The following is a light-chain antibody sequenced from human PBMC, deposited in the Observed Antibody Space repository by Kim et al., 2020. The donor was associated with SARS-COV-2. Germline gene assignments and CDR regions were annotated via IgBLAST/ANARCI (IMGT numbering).Light chain of an antibody. CDR1: QSISSN. CDR2: DAS. CDR3: QQYAYWRA. J-gene: IGKJ5*01. Sequence: SLSPGERPTLSGRASQSISSNLAWYQQKPGQAPRVLIYDASARATGIPARFSGSGSGTDFTLTISNVQSEDFAVYYCQQYAYWRAFGQGTRLEIK. V-gene: IGKV3-15*01.